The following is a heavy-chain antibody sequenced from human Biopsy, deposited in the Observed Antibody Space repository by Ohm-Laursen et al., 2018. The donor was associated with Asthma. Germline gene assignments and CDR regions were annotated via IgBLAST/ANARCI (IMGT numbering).Heavy chain of an antibody. CDR2: VFWSGST. D-gene: IGHD4-17*01. CDR3: ARVVSYGDIYFGIDV. V-gene: IGHV4-30-4*01. J-gene: IGHJ6*02. CDR1: GGYTGSSDHH. Sequence: PSQTLSLTCRVSGGYTGSSDHHWARLRQAPGKVLEWIGFVFWSGSTHYSRSLERRVSISIDTATNEFSMKLWSVTPADTAVYFCARVVSYGDIYFGIDVWGPGNTVVVS.